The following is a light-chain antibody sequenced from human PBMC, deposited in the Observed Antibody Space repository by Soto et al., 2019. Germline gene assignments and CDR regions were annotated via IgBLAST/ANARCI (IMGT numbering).Light chain of an antibody. CDR3: QQSYSAPHT. CDR1: QSISTF. V-gene: IGKV1-39*01. J-gene: IGKJ2*01. CDR2: SAS. Sequence: DIPMTQSPSSLSASVGDRVTITCRASQSISTFLNWYQQKPGKAPKLLIYSASTLHSGVPSRFSGSGSGTDFTLTISSLQPEDFATYYCQQSYSAPHTFGQGTELEI.